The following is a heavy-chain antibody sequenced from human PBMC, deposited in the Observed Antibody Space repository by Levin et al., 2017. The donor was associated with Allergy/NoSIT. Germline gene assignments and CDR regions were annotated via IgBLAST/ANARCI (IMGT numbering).Heavy chain of an antibody. CDR1: GGSISSLNW. CDR3: ARDNGRGVGATSLRY. D-gene: IGHD1-26*01. V-gene: IGHV4-4*02. Sequence: SSETLSLTCAVSGGSISSLNWWSWVRQSPGKGLEWIGEIYHSGSTNYNPSLKSRVTISIDKSKNQFSLKLSSVTAADAAVYYCARDNGRGVGATSLRYWGQGTLVTVSS. CDR2: IYHSGST. J-gene: IGHJ4*02.